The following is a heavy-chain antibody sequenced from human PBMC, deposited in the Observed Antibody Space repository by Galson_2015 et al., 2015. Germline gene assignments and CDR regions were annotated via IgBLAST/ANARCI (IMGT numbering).Heavy chain of an antibody. D-gene: IGHD1-1*01. Sequence: SVKVSCKASGDSLSKYAINWVRQAPGQGLEWMGGIIPVFGTPNYAQKFQHRLTITADESTSTAYMELSSLRSEDTAVYYCARVFSGKPKLHYLFYWGRGTLVTVSS. CDR3: ARVFSGKPKLHYLFY. V-gene: IGHV1-69*13. J-gene: IGHJ4*02. CDR2: IIPVFGTP. CDR1: GDSLSKYA.